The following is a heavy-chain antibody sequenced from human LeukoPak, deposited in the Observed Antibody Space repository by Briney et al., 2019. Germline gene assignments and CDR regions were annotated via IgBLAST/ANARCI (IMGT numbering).Heavy chain of an antibody. CDR2: VYTSGST. Sequence: PSETLSLTCAVYGGSFSGYYWSWIRQPPGRGLEWIGYVYTSGSTKYNPSLKSRVTISVDTSKSQFALKLSSVTAADTAVYYCAKSYFDYSTYYSYYFNLWGQGALVTVSS. CDR1: GGSFSGYY. D-gene: IGHD4-11*01. J-gene: IGHJ4*02. CDR3: AKSYFDYSTYYSYYFNL. V-gene: IGHV4-4*09.